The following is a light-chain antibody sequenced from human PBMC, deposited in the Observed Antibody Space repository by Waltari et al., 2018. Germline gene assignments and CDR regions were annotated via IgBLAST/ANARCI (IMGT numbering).Light chain of an antibody. CDR2: WAS. J-gene: IGKJ2*01. CDR3: QQYYSIPPA. V-gene: IGKV4-1*01. Sequence: DIVMTQSPDSLAVSLGERATINCKSSQSVLYSSNNENYLAWYQQKPGQPPKLLIYWASPRTSGVPDRFSGGGSGTDFTLTISSLQAEDVAVYYCQQYYSIPPAFGQGTKLEIQ. CDR1: QSVLYSSNNENY.